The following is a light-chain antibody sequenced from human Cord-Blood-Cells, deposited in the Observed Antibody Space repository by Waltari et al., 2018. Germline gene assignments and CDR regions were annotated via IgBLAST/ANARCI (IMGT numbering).Light chain of an antibody. V-gene: IGKV3-11*01. CDR1: QSVSSY. J-gene: IGKJ4*01. CDR3: QQRSNWPPVT. CDR2: DAY. Sequence: EIVLTQYPATLSLSPGERATLSCRASQSVSSYLSWYQQKPGQAPRLLIHDAYNMATGIPARFSGSGSGTDFTLTISSLEPEDFAVYYCQQRSNWPPVTFGGGTKLEIK.